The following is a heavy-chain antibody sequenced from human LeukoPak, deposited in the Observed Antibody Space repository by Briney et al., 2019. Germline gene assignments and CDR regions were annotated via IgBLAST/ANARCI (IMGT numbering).Heavy chain of an antibody. CDR1: GGSFSNYS. V-gene: IGHV4-34*01. CDR2: INHSGST. J-gene: IGHJ2*01. D-gene: IGHD3-22*01. Sequence: NPSETLSLTCAVSGGSFSNYSWNWIRQPPGKGLEWIGEINHSGSTNYNPSLKSRVTISVDTSKNQFSLKLSSVTAADTAVYYCARHRGRITMILGNWNFDLWGRGTLVTVSS. CDR3: ARHRGRITMILGNWNFDL.